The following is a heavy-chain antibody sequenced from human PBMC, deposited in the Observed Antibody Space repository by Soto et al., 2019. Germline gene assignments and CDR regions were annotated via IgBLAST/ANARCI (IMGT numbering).Heavy chain of an antibody. J-gene: IGHJ5*02. CDR3: ARSTGSSSWYEYNWFDP. V-gene: IGHV5-51*01. CDR1: GYSFITHW. Sequence: GESLKISCQGSGYSFITHWIGWVRQMPGKGLEWMAIIYPRDSDIRYSPSFQGQVTVSVDKSISTAYLQWSSLKASDTAIHYCARSTGSSSWYEYNWFDPWGQGTLVTVSS. CDR2: IYPRDSDI. D-gene: IGHD6-13*01.